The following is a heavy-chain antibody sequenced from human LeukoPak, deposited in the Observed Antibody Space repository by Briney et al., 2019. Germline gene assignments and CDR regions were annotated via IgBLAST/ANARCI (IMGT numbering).Heavy chain of an antibody. Sequence: GGSLRLSCTTSGFNFRAYWMGWVRQAPGKWLEWVSSIGAGDKYTYYADSVKGRFTISRDNSKNTLYLQMNSLRAGDTAIYYCVKELDYYGSTEEYYGEVDAFDFWGQGTMVTVSS. CDR2: IGAGDKYT. V-gene: IGHV3-23*01. J-gene: IGHJ3*01. D-gene: IGHD3-22*01. CDR3: VKELDYYGSTEEYYGEVDAFDF. CDR1: GFNFRAYW.